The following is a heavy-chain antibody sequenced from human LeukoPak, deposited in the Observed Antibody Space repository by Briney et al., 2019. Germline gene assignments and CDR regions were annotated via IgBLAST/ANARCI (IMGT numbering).Heavy chain of an antibody. CDR3: AEDRSPTTVVTPLGY. CDR1: GFTVSSNY. V-gene: IGHV3-23*01. CDR2: ISGSGGST. Sequence: PWGSLRLSRAASGFTVSSNYMSWVRQGPGEGLEWVSAISGSGGSTYYADSVKGRFTISRDNSKNTLYLQMNSLRAEDTAVYYCAEDRSPTTVVTPLGYWGQGTLVTVSS. J-gene: IGHJ4*02. D-gene: IGHD4-23*01.